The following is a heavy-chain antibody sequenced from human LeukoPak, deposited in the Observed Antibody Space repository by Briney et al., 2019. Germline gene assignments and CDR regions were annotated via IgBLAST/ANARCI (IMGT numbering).Heavy chain of an antibody. V-gene: IGHV4-34*01. Sequence: SETLSLTCAVYGGSFSGYYWSWIRQPPGKGLEWIGEINHSGSTNYNPSLKSRVTISVDTSKNQFSLKLSSVTAADTAVYYCAREPLRYCSSTSCYYFDYGGRGTLVTVSS. J-gene: IGHJ4*02. CDR3: AREPLRYCSSTSCYYFDY. CDR1: GGSFSGYY. CDR2: INHSGST. D-gene: IGHD2-2*01.